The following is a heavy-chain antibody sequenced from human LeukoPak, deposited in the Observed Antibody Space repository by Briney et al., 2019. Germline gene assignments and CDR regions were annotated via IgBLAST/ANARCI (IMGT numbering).Heavy chain of an antibody. J-gene: IGHJ5*02. V-gene: IGHV4-39*01. CDR2: IYYSGST. CDR1: GGSISSSSYY. Sequence: SETLSLTCTVSGGSISSSSYYRGWIRQPPGKGLEWIGSIYYSGSTYYNPSLKSRVTISVDTSKNQFSLKLSSVTAADTAVYYCARFTIRFDPWGQGTLVTVSS. CDR3: ARFTIRFDP. D-gene: IGHD2-2*01.